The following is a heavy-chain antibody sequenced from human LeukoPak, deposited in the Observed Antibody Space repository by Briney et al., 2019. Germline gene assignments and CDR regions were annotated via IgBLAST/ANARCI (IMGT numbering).Heavy chain of an antibody. CDR3: AKDRAGTPWAD. D-gene: IGHD1-1*01. J-gene: IGHJ4*02. CDR2: IDGRSVDT. CDR1: GFTFSTYT. V-gene: IGHV3-23*01. Sequence: GGSLRLSCAASGFTFSTYTMTWVRQAPGKGLECVSTIDGRSVDTYYADSVKGRFTISRDNSRNTVYLQMNSLRAEDTAVYYCAKDRAGTPWADWGQGTLVTVSS.